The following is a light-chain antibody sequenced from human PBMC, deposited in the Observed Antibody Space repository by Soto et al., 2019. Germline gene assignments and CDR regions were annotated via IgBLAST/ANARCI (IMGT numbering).Light chain of an antibody. CDR1: QSLRSSD. J-gene: IGKJ1*01. CDR2: AAS. CDR3: QHYGSSSWT. V-gene: IGKV3-20*01. Sequence: EIVMTQSPATLSVSPGERATLPCPASQSLRSSDLAWYQHRPGQAPRLLIYAASSRATGIPVRFSGSGSGTDFTLSSSRLEPEDFAVYYCQHYGSSSWTFGQGTKVDIK.